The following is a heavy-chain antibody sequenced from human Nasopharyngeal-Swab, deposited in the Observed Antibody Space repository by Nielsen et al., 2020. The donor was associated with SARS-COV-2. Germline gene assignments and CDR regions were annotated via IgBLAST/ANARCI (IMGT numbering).Heavy chain of an antibody. D-gene: IGHD3-3*01. CDR1: GGSIGSYY. CDR3: ARVRGTIFGVITAPGYFDY. CDR2: IYYSGST. Sequence: SETLSLTCTVSGGSIGSYYWSWIRQPPGKGLEWIGYIYYSGSTNYNPSLKSRVTISVDTSKNQFSLKLSSVTAADTAVYYCARVRGTIFGVITAPGYFDYWGQGTLVTVSS. J-gene: IGHJ4*02. V-gene: IGHV4-59*01.